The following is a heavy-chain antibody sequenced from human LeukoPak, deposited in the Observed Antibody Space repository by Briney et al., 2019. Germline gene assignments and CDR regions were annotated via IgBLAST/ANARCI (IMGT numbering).Heavy chain of an antibody. Sequence: QTGGSLRLSCAASGFTFSDYDMHWVRQAPGKGLEWVAFIRYDGNDKYYADSMKGRFTISRDNSKNTLYLQMNSLRAEDTAVYYCAKDQGPAMVAYWFDPWGQGTLVTVSS. CDR1: GFTFSDYD. CDR2: IRYDGNDK. V-gene: IGHV3-30*02. J-gene: IGHJ5*02. D-gene: IGHD5-18*01. CDR3: AKDQGPAMVAYWFDP.